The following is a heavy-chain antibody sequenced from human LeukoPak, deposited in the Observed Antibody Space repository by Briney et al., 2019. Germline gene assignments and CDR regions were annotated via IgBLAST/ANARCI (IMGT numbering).Heavy chain of an antibody. V-gene: IGHV1-46*01. J-gene: IGHJ4*02. Sequence: ASVTVSCKASGYTFTNYYMLWVRQAPGQGLEWMGIINPSGGSTSYAQKFQGRVTMTRDTSTSTVYMELSSLRSEDTALYYCARRDTVMVTIDYWGQGTLVTISS. D-gene: IGHD5-18*01. CDR1: GYTFTNYY. CDR2: INPSGGST. CDR3: ARRDTVMVTIDY.